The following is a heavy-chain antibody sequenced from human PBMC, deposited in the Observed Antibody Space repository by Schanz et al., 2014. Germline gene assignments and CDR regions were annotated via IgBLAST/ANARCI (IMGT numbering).Heavy chain of an antibody. CDR3: ARGPSTGAFDI. CDR2: MNSKTGNI. V-gene: IGHV1-8*01. CDR1: GYTFTSYD. Sequence: QVQLVQSGAEVKKPGASVKVSCKASGYTFTSYDINWVRQATGQGLEWMGWMNSKTGNIGYAQRFQGRVTMTRNTSITTAYLELSSLRSEDTAVYFCARGPSTGAFDIWGQGTMVTVSS. J-gene: IGHJ3*02.